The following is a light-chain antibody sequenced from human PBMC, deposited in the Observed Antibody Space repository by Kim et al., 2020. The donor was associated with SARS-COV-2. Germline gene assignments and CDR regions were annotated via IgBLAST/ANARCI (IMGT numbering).Light chain of an antibody. J-gene: IGLJ2*01. CDR1: SSDVGNYNF. V-gene: IGLV2-23*02. CDR3: CSYAGSSTVV. CDR2: EVS. Sequence: QSALTQPASVSGSPGQSITISCTGTSSDVGNYNFVSWYQQHPGKAPELMISEVSKRPSGVSNRFSGSKSGNTASLTISALQAEDEADYYCCSYAGSSTVVFGGGTHLTVL.